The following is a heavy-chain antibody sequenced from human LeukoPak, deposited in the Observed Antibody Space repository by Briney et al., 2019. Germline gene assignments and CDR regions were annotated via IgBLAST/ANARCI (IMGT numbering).Heavy chain of an antibody. D-gene: IGHD3-10*01. CDR3: ARHQGGYLLWFGEENWFDP. Sequence: SETLSLTCAVYGGSFSGYYWGWIRQPPGKGLEWIGSIYYSGSTYYNPSLKSRVTISVDTSKNQFSLKLSSVTAADTAVYYCARHQGGYLLWFGEENWFDPWGQGTLVTVSS. CDR1: GGSFSGYY. J-gene: IGHJ5*02. CDR2: IYYSGST. V-gene: IGHV4-39*01.